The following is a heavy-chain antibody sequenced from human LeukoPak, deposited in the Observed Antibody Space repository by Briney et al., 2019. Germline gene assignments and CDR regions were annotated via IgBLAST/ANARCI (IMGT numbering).Heavy chain of an antibody. V-gene: IGHV4-59*01. CDR3: AGDNFGGRDYYYGMDV. J-gene: IGHJ6*02. CDR2: IYYSGST. D-gene: IGHD3-16*01. Sequence: SETLSLTCTVSGGSISSYYWSWIRQPPGKGLEWIGYIYYSGSTNYNPSLKSRVTISVDTSKNQFSLKLSSVTAADTAVYYCAGDNFGGRDYYYGMDVWGQGTTVTVSS. CDR1: GGSISSYY.